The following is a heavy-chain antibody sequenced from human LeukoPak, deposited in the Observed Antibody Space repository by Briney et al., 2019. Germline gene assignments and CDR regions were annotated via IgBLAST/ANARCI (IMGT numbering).Heavy chain of an antibody. V-gene: IGHV3-30*01. CDR2: ISSDETNK. Sequence: PGGSLRLSCAASGFTFNSYVMHWIRQAPGKGLEWVAVISSDETNKYYADSVKGRFTISRDNSKNTRYLQMNSLRAEDTAVFYCARTQSYLDSFGYYHFDQWGQGTLVTVSS. D-gene: IGHD3-3*01. J-gene: IGHJ4*02. CDR1: GFTFNSYV. CDR3: ARTQSYLDSFGYYHFDQ.